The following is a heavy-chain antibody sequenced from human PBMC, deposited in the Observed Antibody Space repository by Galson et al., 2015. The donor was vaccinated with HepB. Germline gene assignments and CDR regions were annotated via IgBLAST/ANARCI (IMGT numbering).Heavy chain of an antibody. D-gene: IGHD1-26*01. CDR1: GFTFSSYG. CDR2: ISYDGSNK. V-gene: IGHV3-30*19. Sequence: SLRLSCAASGFTFSSYGMHWVRQAPGKGLEWVAVISYDGSNKYYADSVKGRFTISRDNSKNTLYLQMNSLRAEDTAVYYCARDLMGATDYWGQGTLVTVSS. J-gene: IGHJ4*02. CDR3: ARDLMGATDY.